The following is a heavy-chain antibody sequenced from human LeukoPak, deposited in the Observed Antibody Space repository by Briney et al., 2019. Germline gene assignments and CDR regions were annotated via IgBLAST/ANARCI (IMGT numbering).Heavy chain of an antibody. Sequence: SGTLSLTCTVSGGSMSSYYWSWIRQPAGKGLEWIGRIYTSGSTNCNPSLKSRVTMSVDTSKNQFSLKLSSVTAADTAVYYCARGDRGIITGYYYYYMNVWGKGTTVTVSS. CDR1: GGSMSSYY. CDR2: IYTSGST. D-gene: IGHD3-10*01. CDR3: ARGDRGIITGYYYYYMNV. J-gene: IGHJ6*03. V-gene: IGHV4-4*07.